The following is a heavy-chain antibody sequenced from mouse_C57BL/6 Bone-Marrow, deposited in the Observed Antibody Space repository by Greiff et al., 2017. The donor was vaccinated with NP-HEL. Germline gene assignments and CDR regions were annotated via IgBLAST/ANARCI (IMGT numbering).Heavy chain of an antibody. Sequence: EVKLQESGAELVRPGASVKLSCTASGFNIKDDYMHWVKQRPEQGLEWIGWIDPENGDTEYASKFQGKATRTADTSSNTAYLQLSSLTSEDTAVYYCTTFGLFAYWGQGTLVTVSA. J-gene: IGHJ3*01. CDR3: TTFGLFAY. CDR1: GFNIKDDY. CDR2: IDPENGDT. V-gene: IGHV14-4*01.